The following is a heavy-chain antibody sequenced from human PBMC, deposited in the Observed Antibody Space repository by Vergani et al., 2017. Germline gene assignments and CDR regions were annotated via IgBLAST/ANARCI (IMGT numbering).Heavy chain of an antibody. J-gene: IGHJ1*01. CDR1: GFTFSSYA. CDR2: ISGSGGST. D-gene: IGHD6-13*01. CDR3: AKGPIAAVGSAEYFQH. Sequence: EVQLLESGGGLVQPGGSLRLSCAASGFTFSSYAMSWVRQAPGKGLEWVSAISGSGGSTSYADSVEGRFTISRENSKNTLYLQMNSLRAEDTVVYYCAKGPIAAVGSAEYFQHWGQGTLVTVSS. V-gene: IGHV3-23*01.